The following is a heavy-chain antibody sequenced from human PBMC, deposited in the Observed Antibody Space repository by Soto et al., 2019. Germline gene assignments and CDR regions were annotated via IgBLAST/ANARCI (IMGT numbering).Heavy chain of an antibody. CDR3: ARESDYSHFDY. CDR1: GFTFSDYY. V-gene: IGHV3-11*01. D-gene: IGHD2-15*01. J-gene: IGHJ4*02. CDR2: IGRTGTTK. Sequence: VQLVESGGGLVQPGGSLRLSCAASGFTFSDYYMNWVRQAPGKGLEWISYIGRTGTTKYYADSVKGRFSIFRDNAKNSVSLQMNSLRADDTAVYYCARESDYSHFDYWGQGALVTVSS.